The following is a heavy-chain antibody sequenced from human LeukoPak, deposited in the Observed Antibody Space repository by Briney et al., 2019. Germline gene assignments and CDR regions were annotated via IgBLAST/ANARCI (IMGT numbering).Heavy chain of an antibody. J-gene: IGHJ4*02. CDR2: IYYSGST. CDR3: ARGPRGFDY. Sequence: SETLSLTRTVSRGSISSSSYYWGWARQPPGEGLGWLGSIYYSGSTYYNPSLKSRVTISVDTSKNQFSLKLSSVTAADTAVYYCARGPRGFDYWGQGTLVTVFS. D-gene: IGHD3-10*01. CDR1: RGSISSSSYY. V-gene: IGHV4-39*07.